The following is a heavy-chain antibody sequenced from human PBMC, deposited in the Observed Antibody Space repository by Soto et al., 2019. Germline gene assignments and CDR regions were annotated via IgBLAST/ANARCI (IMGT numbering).Heavy chain of an antibody. CDR3: ARQIDSSSWYIVPC. Sequence: GASVKVSCKASGYTFTSYGISWVRQAPGQGLEWMGWINTYNGNTIYAQKLQGRVTMTTDTSTSTAYMELRSLRSDDTAVYYCARQIDSSSWYIVPCWAQGTLVPVS. CDR1: GYTFTSYG. CDR2: INTYNGNT. J-gene: IGHJ4*02. V-gene: IGHV1-18*01. D-gene: IGHD6-13*01.